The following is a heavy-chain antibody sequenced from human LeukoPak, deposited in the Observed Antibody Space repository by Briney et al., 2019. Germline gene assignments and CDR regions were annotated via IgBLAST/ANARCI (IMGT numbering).Heavy chain of an antibody. D-gene: IGHD2-15*01. J-gene: IGHJ5*02. V-gene: IGHV1-46*01. CDR1: GYTFTSYY. CDR2: INPSGGST. CDR3: ARDDPLQNWFDP. Sequence: ASVKVSCKASGYTFTSYYMHWVRQAPGQGLEWMGIINPSGGSTSYAQKFQGRVTMTRDMSTSTVYMELSSLRSEDMAVYYCARDDPLQNWFDPWGQGTLVTVSS.